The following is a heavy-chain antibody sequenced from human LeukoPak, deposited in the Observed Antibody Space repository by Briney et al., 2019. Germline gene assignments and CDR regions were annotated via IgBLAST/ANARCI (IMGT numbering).Heavy chain of an antibody. D-gene: IGHD3-22*01. Sequence: SETLSLTCTVSGGSISSSSYYWGWIRQPPGKGLEWIGSIYYSGSTYYNTSLKSRVTISVDTSKNQFSLKLSSVTAADTAVYYCARSRGDSSGYYYFDYWGQGTLVTVSS. J-gene: IGHJ4*02. CDR2: IYYSGST. CDR1: GGSISSSSYY. CDR3: ARSRGDSSGYYYFDY. V-gene: IGHV4-39*01.